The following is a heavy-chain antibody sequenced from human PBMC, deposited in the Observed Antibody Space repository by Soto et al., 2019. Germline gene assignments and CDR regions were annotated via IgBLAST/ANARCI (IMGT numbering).Heavy chain of an antibody. Sequence: ASVKVSCKASGYTFTSYAMHWVRQAPGQRLEWMGWINAGNGNTKYSQKFQGRVTITRDTSASTAYMELSSLRSEDTAVYYCARDPSYGANMLDYYGMDVWGQGTRVTVSS. CDR3: ARDPSYGANMLDYYGMDV. CDR2: INAGNGNT. D-gene: IGHD4-17*01. CDR1: GYTFTSYA. V-gene: IGHV1-3*01. J-gene: IGHJ6*02.